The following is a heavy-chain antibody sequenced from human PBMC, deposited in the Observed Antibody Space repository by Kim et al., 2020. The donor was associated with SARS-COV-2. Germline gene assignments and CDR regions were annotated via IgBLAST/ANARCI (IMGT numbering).Heavy chain of an antibody. CDR1: GFTFSSYA. D-gene: IGHD3-9*01. CDR3: AKDALLRYFDWLLYPDAFDI. Sequence: GGSLRLSCAASGFTFSSYAMSWVRQAPGKGLEWVSAISGSGGSTYYADSVKGRFTISRDNSKNTLYLQMNSLRAEDTAVYYCAKDALLRYFDWLLYPDAFDIWGQGTMVTVSS. V-gene: IGHV3-23*01. CDR2: ISGSGGST. J-gene: IGHJ3*02.